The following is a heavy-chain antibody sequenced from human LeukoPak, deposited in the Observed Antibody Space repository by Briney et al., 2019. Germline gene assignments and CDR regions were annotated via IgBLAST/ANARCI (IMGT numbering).Heavy chain of an antibody. D-gene: IGHD5-12*01. CDR1: GFTFSSYS. Sequence: GGSLRLSCVASGFTFSSYSMSWVRQAPGKGLEWVSYIDTSSSTIYYADSVKGRFTISRDNAKNSLYLQMKSLRAEDTTVYYCARDSPVGGSGYIIDYWGQGTLVTVSS. CDR3: ARDSPVGGSGYIIDY. J-gene: IGHJ4*02. CDR2: IDTSSSTI. V-gene: IGHV3-48*04.